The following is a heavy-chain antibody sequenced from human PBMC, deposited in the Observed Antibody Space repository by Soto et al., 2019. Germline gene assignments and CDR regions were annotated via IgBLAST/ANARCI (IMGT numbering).Heavy chain of an antibody. CDR1: GYTFTSYG. CDR2: ISAYNGNT. J-gene: IGHJ4*02. V-gene: IGHV1-18*01. D-gene: IGHD3-22*01. CDR3: ARGPFRLKPSPNYYDSSGYSY. Sequence: ASVKVSCKASGYTFTSYGISWVRQAPGQGLEWMGWISAYNGNTNYAQKLQGRVTMTTDTSTSTAYMELRSLRSDDTAVYYCARGPFRLKPSPNYYDSSGYSYWGQGTLVTVSS.